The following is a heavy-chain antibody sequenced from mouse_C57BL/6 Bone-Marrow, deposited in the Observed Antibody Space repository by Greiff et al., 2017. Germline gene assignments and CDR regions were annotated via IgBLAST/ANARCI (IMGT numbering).Heavy chain of an antibody. V-gene: IGHV1-15*01. J-gene: IGHJ2*01. CDR1: GYTFTDYE. CDR2: IDPETGGT. CDR3: TSFNYYGSSSDY. Sequence: VQLQQSGAELVRPGASVTLSCKASGYTFTDYEMHWVKQTPVHGLEWIGAIDPETGGTAYNQKFKGKAILTADKSSRTAYMELRSLTSEDSAVYYCTSFNYYGSSSDYWGQGTTLTVSS. D-gene: IGHD1-1*01.